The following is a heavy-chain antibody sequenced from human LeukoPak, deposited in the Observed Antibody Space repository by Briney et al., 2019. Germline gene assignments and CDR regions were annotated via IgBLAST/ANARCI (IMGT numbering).Heavy chain of an antibody. V-gene: IGHV3-7*01. CDR2: IKEDESEI. Sequence: GGSLRVSCAASGFAFGSFSMGWVRQAPGKGLEYVAHIKEDESEIFYVDSVKGRFTISRDNAKDSLYLQMNSLGAEDTAIYYCARTWTYARNWGQGALVTVSS. CDR1: GFAFGSFS. CDR3: ARTWTYARN. J-gene: IGHJ4*02. D-gene: IGHD3-10*02.